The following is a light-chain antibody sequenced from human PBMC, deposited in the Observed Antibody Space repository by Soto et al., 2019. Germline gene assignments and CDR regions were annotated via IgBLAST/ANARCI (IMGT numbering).Light chain of an antibody. J-gene: IGKJ1*01. CDR3: QHSGDFRWT. V-gene: IGKV3-20*01. Sequence: EIVLTQSPGTLSLSPVDRATLSFSAIQSVNKAYLVWYQVKPGQAPRRLIYGASSRATGIPDRFSGRGFGTDFTLTISRLEPEDFAVYYCQHSGDFRWTFGQGTKVDIK. CDR2: GAS. CDR1: QSVNKAY.